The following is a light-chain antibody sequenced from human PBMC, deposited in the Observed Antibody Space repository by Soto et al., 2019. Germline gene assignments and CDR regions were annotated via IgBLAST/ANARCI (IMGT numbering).Light chain of an antibody. Sequence: ALTQPASVSGSPGQSITISCTGTSSDVGSYNLVSWYQQHPGKAPKLMIYEGSKRPSGVSNRFSGSKSGYTASLTISGLQAEDEADYYCCSYAGSGTLVFGGGTKLTVL. CDR1: SSDVGSYNL. CDR3: CSYAGSGTLV. CDR2: EGS. J-gene: IGLJ3*02. V-gene: IGLV2-23*01.